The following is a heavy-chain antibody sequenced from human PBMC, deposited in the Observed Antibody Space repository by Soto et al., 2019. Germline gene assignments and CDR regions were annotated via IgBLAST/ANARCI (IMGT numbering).Heavy chain of an antibody. CDR3: ARWEYQYGIGRNPPQTYFDF. V-gene: IGHV1-69*01. Sequence: QVQLVQSGAEVKNPRSSVKVSCQASGDTFSNYAISWVRQAPGQGLEWMGGIIPMFSIRNYAEKVLGRVTLSADETARTTYLHVTSLRPVAPTISFCARWEYQYGIGRNPPQTYFDFWAQGTLVTAAS. CDR1: GDTFSNYA. J-gene: IGHJ4*02. D-gene: IGHD3-3*02. CDR2: IIPMFSIR.